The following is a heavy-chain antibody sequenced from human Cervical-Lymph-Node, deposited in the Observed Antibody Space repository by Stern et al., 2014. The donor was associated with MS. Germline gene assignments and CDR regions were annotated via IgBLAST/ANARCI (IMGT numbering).Heavy chain of an antibody. V-gene: IGHV1-3*01. CDR3: ATGPLRYFDWLPMYGMDV. D-gene: IGHD3-9*01. CDR1: GYTFTSYA. Sequence: QVQLVQSGAEVKKPGASVKVSSKASGYTFTSYAMHWGRQAPGQRLEWMGWIYAGNGNTKYAQNFQGRVTITRDTSASTAYMELSSLRSEDTAVYYCATGPLRYFDWLPMYGMDVWGQGTTVTVSS. J-gene: IGHJ6*02. CDR2: IYAGNGNT.